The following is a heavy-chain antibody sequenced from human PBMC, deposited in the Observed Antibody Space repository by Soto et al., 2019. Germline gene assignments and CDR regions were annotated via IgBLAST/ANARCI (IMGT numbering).Heavy chain of an antibody. J-gene: IGHJ6*02. Sequence: QVQLAESGGGVVQPGRSLRLSCAASGFTFRSYAMHWVRQAPGKGLECVAVIAYDGSNKFYRDYVRGRFTISRDNSENTLYLQINRLRYEDTAVYYCARGDREDIAVVIGVRPGEYGVDVWGQGTTVTVSS. CDR2: IAYDGSNK. CDR1: GFTFRSYA. V-gene: IGHV3-30-3*01. D-gene: IGHD2-15*01. CDR3: ARGDREDIAVVIGVRPGEYGVDV.